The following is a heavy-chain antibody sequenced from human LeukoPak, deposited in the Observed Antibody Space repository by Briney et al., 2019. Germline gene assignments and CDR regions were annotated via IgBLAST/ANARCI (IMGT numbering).Heavy chain of an antibody. D-gene: IGHD4-17*01. V-gene: IGHV7-4-1*02. CDR1: GGTFSSYG. J-gene: IGHJ4*02. CDR2: INTNTGNP. CDR3: YGDRENI. Sequence: ASVKVSCKASGGTFSSYGISRVRQAPGQGLEWMGWINTNTGNPTYAQGFTGRFVFSLDTSVSTAYLQISSLKAEDTAVYYCYGDRENIWGQGTLVTVSS.